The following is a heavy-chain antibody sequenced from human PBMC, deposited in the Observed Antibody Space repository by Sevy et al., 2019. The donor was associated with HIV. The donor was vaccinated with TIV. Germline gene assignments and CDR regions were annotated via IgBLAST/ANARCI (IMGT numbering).Heavy chain of an antibody. CDR3: ATVGGWEVTSLDNWFGP. J-gene: IGHJ5*02. CDR1: GFTFDNYA. D-gene: IGHD1-26*01. Sequence: GGSLRLSCAASGFTFDNYAMSWVRQAPEKGLEWVSTISGGADTTYYADSVKGRFTISSDRSKDTLYLQMKSLRVEDTAVYYCATVGGWEVTSLDNWFGPWGQGTLVTRSS. CDR2: ISGGADTT. V-gene: IGHV3-23*01.